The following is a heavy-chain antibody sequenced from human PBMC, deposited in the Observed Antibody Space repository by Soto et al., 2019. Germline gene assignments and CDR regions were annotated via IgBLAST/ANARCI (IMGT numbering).Heavy chain of an antibody. CDR3: ARGAITKVIYYYGMDV. CDR2: ISAYNGNT. D-gene: IGHD5-12*01. V-gene: IGHV1-18*01. Sequence: ASVKVSCKASGYTFTSYGISWVRQAPGQGLEWMGWISAYNGNTNYAQKLQGRVTMTTDTSTSTAYMELRSLRSDDTAVYYCARGAITKVIYYYGMDVWGQGTTVTVSS. CDR1: GYTFTSYG. J-gene: IGHJ6*02.